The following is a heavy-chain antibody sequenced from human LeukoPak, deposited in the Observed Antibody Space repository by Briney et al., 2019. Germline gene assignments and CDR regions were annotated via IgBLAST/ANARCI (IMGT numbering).Heavy chain of an antibody. CDR1: GFTFGNYA. J-gene: IGHJ4*02. CDR2: LRSKAYGGTT. CDR3: SRSLCSGGSCSPIYYFDY. Sequence: PGGSLRLSCTASGFTFGNYAMTWVRQAPGKGLEWVGFLRSKAYGGTTEYAASVRGMFTISRDDSKSIAYLQMNSPKTEDTAVYYCSRSLCSGGSCSPIYYFDYWGQGTLVTVSS. D-gene: IGHD2-15*01. V-gene: IGHV3-49*04.